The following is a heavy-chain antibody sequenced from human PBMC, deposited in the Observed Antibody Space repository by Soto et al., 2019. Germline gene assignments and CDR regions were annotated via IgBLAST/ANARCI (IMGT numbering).Heavy chain of an antibody. Sequence: QVQLQESGPGLVKPSQTLSLTCTVSGGSISSGGYYWSWIRQHPGKGLEWIGYIYYSGSTYYNPSLQGRFTISVDTSKNQFSLKLSSVTAADTAVYYCARSRGYSYGFGAGFYYGMDVWGQGTTVTVSS. J-gene: IGHJ6*02. D-gene: IGHD5-18*01. CDR2: IYYSGST. CDR1: GGSISSGGYY. V-gene: IGHV4-31*03. CDR3: ARSRGYSYGFGAGFYYGMDV.